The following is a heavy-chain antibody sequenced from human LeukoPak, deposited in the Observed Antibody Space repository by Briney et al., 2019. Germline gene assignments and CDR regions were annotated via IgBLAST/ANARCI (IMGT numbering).Heavy chain of an antibody. V-gene: IGHV4-59*01. CDR2: IYFSGVT. Sequence: SETLSLTCTVSGGSITNYYWSWIRQPPGKGLEWIGYIYFSGVTKYNPYSPSLTSRVTISTDTSKNQISLKLSSVTAADTAVYYCARSSPAVVLYFDYWGQGTLVTVSS. D-gene: IGHD4-23*01. CDR3: ARSSPAVVLYFDY. CDR1: GGSITNYY. J-gene: IGHJ4*02.